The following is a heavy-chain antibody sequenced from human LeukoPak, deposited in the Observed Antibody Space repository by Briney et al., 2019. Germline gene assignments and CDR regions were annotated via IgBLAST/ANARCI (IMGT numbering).Heavy chain of an antibody. CDR2: IRSKVNSYAT. CDR1: GFTFSGSA. CDR3: TRHPSVGATDY. D-gene: IGHD1-26*01. J-gene: IGHJ4*02. Sequence: PGGSLRLSCAASGFTFSGSAMHWVRQASGKGLEWVGRIRSKVNSYATAYAASVKGRFTISRDDSKNTAYLQMNSLKTEDTAVYYCTRHPSVGATDYWGQGTLVTVSS. V-gene: IGHV3-73*01.